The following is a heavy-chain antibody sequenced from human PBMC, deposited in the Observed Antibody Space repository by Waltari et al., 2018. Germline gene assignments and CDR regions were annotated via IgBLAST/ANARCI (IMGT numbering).Heavy chain of an antibody. V-gene: IGHV4-59*01. Sequence: QVQLQESGPGLVKPSETLSLTCTVSGGSISSYYWSWIRQPPGKGLEWIGYIYYSGSTNYNPSLKSRVTISVDTSKNQFSLKLSSVTAADTAVYYCARDLLTYYYDSSGYYDYYYYGMDVWGQGTTVTVSS. CDR3: ARDLLTYYYDSSGYYDYYYYGMDV. D-gene: IGHD3-22*01. CDR2: IYYSGST. CDR1: GGSISSYY. J-gene: IGHJ6*02.